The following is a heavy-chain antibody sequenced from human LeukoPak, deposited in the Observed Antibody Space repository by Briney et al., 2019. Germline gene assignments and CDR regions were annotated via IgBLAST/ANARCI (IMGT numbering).Heavy chain of an antibody. CDR2: ISGYNGDT. J-gene: IGHJ6*02. CDR3: ARGTSNYGGVLDV. CDR1: GYTFRKYG. V-gene: IGHV1-18*01. D-gene: IGHD4-23*01. Sequence: ASVKVSCKASGYTFRKYGISWVRQNPGQGLELIGWISGYNGDTNYAQKFQGRVTMTTDTSTSTANMELRSLRSDDTAVYYCARGTSNYGGVLDVWGQGTTVTVAS.